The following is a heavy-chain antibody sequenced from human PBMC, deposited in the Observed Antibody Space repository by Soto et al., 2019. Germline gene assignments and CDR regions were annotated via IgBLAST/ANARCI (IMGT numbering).Heavy chain of an antibody. Sequence: GGSLRLSCVVSGFTFGSNHVNWVRQAPGKGLEWISYISSTYEIWYADSVKGRFTISRDNGRNSLFLQMSSLRAEDTAVYYCARVWQQLGPFDSWGQGTLVTVSS. CDR1: GFTFGSNH. J-gene: IGHJ4*02. D-gene: IGHD6-13*01. CDR3: ARVWQQLGPFDS. CDR2: ISSTYEI. V-gene: IGHV3-48*01.